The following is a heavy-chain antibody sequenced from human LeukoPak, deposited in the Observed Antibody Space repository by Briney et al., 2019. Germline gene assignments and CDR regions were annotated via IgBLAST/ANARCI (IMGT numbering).Heavy chain of an antibody. CDR3: ARRDGSGSYSPFFDY. D-gene: IGHD3-10*01. CDR2: IYPGDSDT. Sequence: GESLKISCKGPGYSFTSYWIGWVRQMPGKGLEWMGIIYPGDSDTRYSPSFQRQVTISADKSISTAYLQWSSLKASDTAMYYCARRDGSGSYSPFFDYWGQGTLVTVSS. J-gene: IGHJ4*02. V-gene: IGHV5-51*01. CDR1: GYSFTSYW.